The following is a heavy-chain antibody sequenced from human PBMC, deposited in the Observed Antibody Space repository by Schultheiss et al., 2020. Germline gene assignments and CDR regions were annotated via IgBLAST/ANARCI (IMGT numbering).Heavy chain of an antibody. CDR3: ARDRGSGVWFDP. CDR1: GGSISSYY. CDR2: IYYSGST. Sequence: SQTLSLTCTVSGGSISSYYWSWIRQPAGKGLEWIGRIYYSGSTYYNPSLKSRVTISVDTSKNQFSLKLSSVTAADTAVYYCARDRGSGVWFDPWGQGTLVTVSS. V-gene: IGHV4-4*07. J-gene: IGHJ5*02. D-gene: IGHD2-8*01.